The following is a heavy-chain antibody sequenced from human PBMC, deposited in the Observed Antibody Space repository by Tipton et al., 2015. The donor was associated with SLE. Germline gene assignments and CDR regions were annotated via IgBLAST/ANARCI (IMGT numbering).Heavy chain of an antibody. CDR2: ISASGSDT. D-gene: IGHD3-22*01. CDR1: EFTFSKYA. CDR3: AKDRDYYDSSGFDY. V-gene: IGHV3-23*01. Sequence: SLRLSCAASEFTFSKYAMTWVRQAPGKGLQWVSAISASGSDTYCADSVKGRFTISRDNSKNTLFLQMNSLRGEDTAVYYCAKDRDYYDSSGFDYWGQGTLVTVSS. J-gene: IGHJ4*02.